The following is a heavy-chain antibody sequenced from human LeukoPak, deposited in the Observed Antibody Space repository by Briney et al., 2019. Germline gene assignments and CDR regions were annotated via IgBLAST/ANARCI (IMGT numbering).Heavy chain of an antibody. D-gene: IGHD2-15*01. CDR2: IYPSDPNT. J-gene: IGHJ4*02. Sequence: GESLKISCKTSGYSFTTYWIGWVRQMPGKGLEWMGIIYPSDPNTKYSPSFQGQVTISADKSITTAYLQWRSLRASDTAIYYCARQGPYCSGDRCYKDYWGQGTLVTVSS. V-gene: IGHV5-51*01. CDR1: GYSFTTYW. CDR3: ARQGPYCSGDRCYKDY.